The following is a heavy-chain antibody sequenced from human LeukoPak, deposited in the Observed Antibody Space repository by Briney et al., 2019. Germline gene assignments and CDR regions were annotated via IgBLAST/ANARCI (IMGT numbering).Heavy chain of an antibody. CDR3: AKDGLVGATDWFDC. V-gene: IGHV3-23*01. J-gene: IGHJ4*02. CDR1: GFTFSSYA. D-gene: IGHD1-26*01. CDR2: ISGNGGGT. Sequence: GGSLRLSCAASGFTFSSYAMSWLRQAPGKGLEWVSAISGNGGGTYYADSVKGRFTISRDNSKNTLYLQLTSLRADDTAVYYCAKDGLVGATDWFDCWGQGTLVTVSS.